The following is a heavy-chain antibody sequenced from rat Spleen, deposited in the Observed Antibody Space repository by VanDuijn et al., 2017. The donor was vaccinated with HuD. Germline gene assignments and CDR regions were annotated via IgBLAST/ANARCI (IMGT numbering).Heavy chain of an antibody. CDR2: ISPSGGST. D-gene: IGHD1-3*01. Sequence: EVQLVESGGGLVQPGRSLTLSCVVSGFTFSDYNMAWVRQAPKKGLEWVATISPSGGSTYYRDSVKGRFTISRDNAKSTLYLQMDSLRSEDTATYYCATNRLTGSPGYFDYWGQGVMVTVSS. CDR1: GFTFSDYN. V-gene: IGHV5S10*01. J-gene: IGHJ2*01. CDR3: ATNRLTGSPGYFDY.